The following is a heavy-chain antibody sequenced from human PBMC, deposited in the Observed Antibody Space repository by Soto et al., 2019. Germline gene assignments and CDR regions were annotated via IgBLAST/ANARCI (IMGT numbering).Heavy chain of an antibody. CDR1: GYTVNTYG. Sequence: QVQLVQSGGEVKKPGASVKVSCKASGYTVNTYGFSWVRQAPGQGLEWMGWITAYNGNTKYAQKVQDRVTMTTDTSTNTAYMELTSLRSDDTAVYYCATYWDSGDFEWAFDIWGQGTMVTVAS. CDR2: ITAYNGNT. V-gene: IGHV1-18*01. J-gene: IGHJ3*02. CDR3: ATYWDSGDFEWAFDI. D-gene: IGHD4-17*01.